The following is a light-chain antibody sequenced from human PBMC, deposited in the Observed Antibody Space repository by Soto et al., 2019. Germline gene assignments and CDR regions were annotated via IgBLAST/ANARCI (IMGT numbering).Light chain of an antibody. J-gene: IGKJ1*01. V-gene: IGKV1-5*03. Sequence: DIQMTQSPSILSASVGDRVTITCRASHSISSWLAWYQQKPGKAPNLLIYKASHLESGVPSRFSGSGSGTEFTLTISSLQPGAFETSSCHHYNSYPWRFGQRTKGDIK. CDR1: HSISSW. CDR3: HHYNSYPWR. CDR2: KAS.